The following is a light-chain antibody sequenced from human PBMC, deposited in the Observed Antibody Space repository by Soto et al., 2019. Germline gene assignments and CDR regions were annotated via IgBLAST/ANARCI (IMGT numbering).Light chain of an antibody. CDR3: QQRSNPLT. V-gene: IGKV3-15*01. J-gene: IGKJ4*01. CDR1: QSVSSN. CDR2: GAS. Sequence: EIVMTQSPATLSVSPGERATLSCRASQSVSSNLAWYQQKPGQAPRLLIYGASTRATGIPARFSGSGSGTEFTLAIGSLEPEDFAVYYCQQRSNPLTFGGGTKVDIK.